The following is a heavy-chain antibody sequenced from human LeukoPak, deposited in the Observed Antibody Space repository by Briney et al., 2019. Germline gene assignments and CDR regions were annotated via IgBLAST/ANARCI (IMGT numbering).Heavy chain of an antibody. CDR1: GFTFSSYA. J-gene: IGHJ4*02. D-gene: IGHD3-10*01. Sequence: PGGSLRLSCAASGFTFSSYAMTWVSQAPGRGLEWVSAISGSGGSTYYADSVKGRFTISRDNSKNTLYLQMRSLRAEDTALYYCAKRLAYASGGSDHFDYWGQGTLVTVSS. CDR2: ISGSGGST. CDR3: AKRLAYASGGSDHFDY. V-gene: IGHV3-23*01.